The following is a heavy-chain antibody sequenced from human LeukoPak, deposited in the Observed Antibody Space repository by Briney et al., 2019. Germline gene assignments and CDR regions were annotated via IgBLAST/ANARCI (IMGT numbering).Heavy chain of an antibody. D-gene: IGHD3-22*01. V-gene: IGHV4-59*12. J-gene: IGHJ4*02. CDR1: GGSISSYY. CDR3: ARTVYDSSGYYFDY. Sequence: SETLSLTCTVSGGSISSYYWSWIRQPPGKGLEWIGYIYYSGSTNYNPSLKSRVTISVDTSKNQFSLKLSSVTAADTAVYYCARTVYDSSGYYFDYWGQGTLVTVSS. CDR2: IYYSGST.